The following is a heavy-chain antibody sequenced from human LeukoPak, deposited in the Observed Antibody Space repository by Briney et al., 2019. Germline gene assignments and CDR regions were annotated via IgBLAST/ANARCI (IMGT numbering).Heavy chain of an antibody. D-gene: IGHD5-12*01. J-gene: IGHJ4*02. CDR2: IYYSGST. CDR3: AREGSGYDAPHFFGY. Sequence: PSETLSLTCSVSGGSISIYYWSWIRQPPGKGLEWIGYIYYSGSTNYNPSLESRVTISVDTSKNQFSLKLSSVTAADTAVYYCAREGSGYDAPHFFGYWGQGTLVTVSS. V-gene: IGHV4-59*01. CDR1: GGSISIYY.